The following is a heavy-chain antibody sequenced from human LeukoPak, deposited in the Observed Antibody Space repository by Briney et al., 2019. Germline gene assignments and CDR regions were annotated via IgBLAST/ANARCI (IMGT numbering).Heavy chain of an antibody. CDR2: INPNSGGT. D-gene: IGHD6-13*01. J-gene: IGHJ4*02. CDR3: ARDVGYTSSSYFDY. V-gene: IGHV1-2*02. CDR1: GYTFTGYY. Sequence: ASVKVSCKGSGYTFTGYYMHWVRQAPGQGLEWMGWINPNSGGTNYAQKFQGRVTMTRDTSISTAYMELSRLRSEDTAVYYCARDVGYTSSSYFDYWGQGTLVTVSS.